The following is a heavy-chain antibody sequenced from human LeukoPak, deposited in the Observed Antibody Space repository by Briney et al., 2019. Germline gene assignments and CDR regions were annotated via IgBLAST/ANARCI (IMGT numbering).Heavy chain of an antibody. V-gene: IGHV4-30-2*01. D-gene: IGHD3-22*01. CDR3: ARGVENYYDSSGPINWFDP. J-gene: IGHJ5*02. CDR1: GGSISSGGYS. Sequence: SETLSLTCAVSGGSISSGGYSWSWIRQPPGKGLEWIGYIYHSGSTYYNPSLKSRVTISVDRSKNQFSLKLSSVTAADTAVYYCARGVENYYDSSGPINWFDPWGQGTLVTVSS. CDR2: IYHSGST.